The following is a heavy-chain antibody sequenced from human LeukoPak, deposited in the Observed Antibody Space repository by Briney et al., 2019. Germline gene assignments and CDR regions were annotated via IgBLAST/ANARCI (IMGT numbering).Heavy chain of an antibody. Sequence: GGSLRLSCAASGFTFSDYGMHWVRQAPGKGLEWVSSISYTGTYIYYADSVKGRFTISRDNAQNSLYLQMNSPRAEDTAIYYCVRDRGTYRPIDYWGQGTLVTVSS. J-gene: IGHJ4*02. D-gene: IGHD1-26*01. CDR2: ISYTGTYI. CDR3: VRDRGTYRPIDY. V-gene: IGHV3-21*04. CDR1: GFTFSDYG.